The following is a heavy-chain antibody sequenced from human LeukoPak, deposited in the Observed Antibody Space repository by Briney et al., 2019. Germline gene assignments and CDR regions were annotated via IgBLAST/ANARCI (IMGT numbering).Heavy chain of an antibody. Sequence: SETLSLTCTVSGGSISSSSYYWGCIRQPPGKGLEWIGSIYYSGSTYYNPSLKSRVTISVDTSKNQFSLKLSSVAAADTAVYYCARRGVPALPGTVDYWGQGTLVTVSS. CDR2: IYYSGST. V-gene: IGHV4-39*01. J-gene: IGHJ4*02. D-gene: IGHD1-14*01. CDR1: GGSISSSSYY. CDR3: ARRGVPALPGTVDY.